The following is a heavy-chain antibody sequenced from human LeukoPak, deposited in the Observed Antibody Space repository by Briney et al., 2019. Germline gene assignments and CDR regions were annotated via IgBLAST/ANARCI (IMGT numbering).Heavy chain of an antibody. V-gene: IGHV3-23*01. D-gene: IGHD2-2*01. CDR2: ISGSGDST. Sequence: GGSLRLSCAASGFTFSNYAMSWVRQAPGKGLEWVSGISGSGDSTYYGDSVKGRFTISRDNSKNTLYLQMNSLRAEDTAVYYCARGGAAMPWGSFDYWGQGTLVTVSS. CDR3: ARGGAAMPWGSFDY. CDR1: GFTFSNYA. J-gene: IGHJ4*02.